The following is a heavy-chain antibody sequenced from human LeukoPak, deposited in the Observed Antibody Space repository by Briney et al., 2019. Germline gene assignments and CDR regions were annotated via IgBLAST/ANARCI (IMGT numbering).Heavy chain of an antibody. CDR3: ARDPGYESWSPFWGGMDV. V-gene: IGHV3-74*01. CDR2: ITTDGSST. J-gene: IGHJ6*04. D-gene: IGHD3-16*01. Sequence: GGSLRLSCAASGFTFSSSWMHWVRQAPGKGLVWVSRITTDGSSTTYADSVKGRFTTSRDNAKNTLYLQMDSLRDDDTAVYYCARDPGYESWSPFWGGMDVWGNGTTVIVSS. CDR1: GFTFSSSW.